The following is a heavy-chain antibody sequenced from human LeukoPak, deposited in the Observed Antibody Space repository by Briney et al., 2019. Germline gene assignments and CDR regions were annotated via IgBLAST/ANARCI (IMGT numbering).Heavy chain of an antibody. D-gene: IGHD2-15*01. CDR3: ARGPGWNYFDY. Sequence: GGSLRLSCAASGFTVSSNYMSWVGQAPGKGLEWVSVFYAGGSTYYADSVKGRFTISRDNAKNTLYLQMNSLRAEDTAVYYCARGPGWNYFDYWGRGTLVTVSS. CDR1: GFTVSSNY. J-gene: IGHJ4*02. V-gene: IGHV3-66*01. CDR2: FYAGGST.